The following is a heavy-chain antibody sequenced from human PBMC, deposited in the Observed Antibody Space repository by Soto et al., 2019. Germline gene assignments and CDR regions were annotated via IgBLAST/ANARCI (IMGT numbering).Heavy chain of an antibody. CDR2: VGGSGSDT. CDR1: GINFRSYA. Sequence: EVQVLESGGGLVQPGGSLKLSCSASGINFRSYAMSWVRQAPGKGLEWVSAVGGSGSDTYYADFVKGRFTVSRDDSKNTLYLHMSSLRVEDTAIYYCAKRQSFDFWRGYLPFFDYWGQGTPVTVSS. CDR3: AKRQSFDFWRGYLPFFDY. D-gene: IGHD3-3*01. V-gene: IGHV3-23*01. J-gene: IGHJ4*02.